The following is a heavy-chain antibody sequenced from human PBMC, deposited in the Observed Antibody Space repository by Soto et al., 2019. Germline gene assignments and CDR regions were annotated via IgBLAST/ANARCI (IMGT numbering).Heavy chain of an antibody. V-gene: IGHV3-23*01. D-gene: IGHD2-2*01. CDR2: FSSNGGRT. CDR1: GFTFSSYT. Sequence: GGSLRLSCAASGFTFSSYTMNWVRQAPGKGLEWVSGFSSNGGRTYYADSVKGRFTISRDNSKSTLYLQMNSLRAEDTALYFCAKKGCSGSSCPYYFDFWGQGTLVTVSS. J-gene: IGHJ4*02. CDR3: AKKGCSGSSCPYYFDF.